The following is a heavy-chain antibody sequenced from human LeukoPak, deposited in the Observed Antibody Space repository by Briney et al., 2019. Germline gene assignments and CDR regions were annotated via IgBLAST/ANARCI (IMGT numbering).Heavy chain of an antibody. Sequence: ASVKVSCKASGYTFTGYYMHWVRQAPGQGLEWMGWINPNSGGTNYAQKFRGRVTMTRDTSISTAYMELSRLRSDDTAVYYCAREAPPGTMVRGGIDYWGQGTLVTVSS. CDR2: INPNSGGT. CDR1: GYTFTGYY. V-gene: IGHV1-2*02. D-gene: IGHD3-10*01. CDR3: AREAPPGTMVRGGIDY. J-gene: IGHJ4*02.